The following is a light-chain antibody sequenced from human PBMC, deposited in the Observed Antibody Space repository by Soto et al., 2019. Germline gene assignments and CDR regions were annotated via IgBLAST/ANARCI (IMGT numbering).Light chain of an antibody. CDR1: SSNIGSNY. J-gene: IGLJ1*01. CDR3: AAWDDSLKGV. V-gene: IGLV1-47*01. Sequence: QSVLPQPPSASGTPGQRVTISCSGSSSNIGSNYVYWYQQLPGTAPKLLIYRNNQRPSGVPDRFSGSKSGTSASLAISGLRSEDEADYYCAAWDDSLKGVFGAGTKVTVL. CDR2: RNN.